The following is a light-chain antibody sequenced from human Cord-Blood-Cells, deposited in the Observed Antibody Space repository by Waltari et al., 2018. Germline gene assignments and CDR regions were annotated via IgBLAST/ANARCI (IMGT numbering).Light chain of an antibody. Sequence: EIVLTRSPGTRSLSPGERAILSCRASQSVSSSYLAWYQENPGQAPRLLIYGASSRATGIPDRFSVSGSGTDFTLTISRLEPEDFAVYYCQQDGSSPCTFGGGTKVEIK. J-gene: IGKJ4*01. V-gene: IGKV3-20*01. CDR2: GAS. CDR1: QSVSSSY. CDR3: QQDGSSPCT.